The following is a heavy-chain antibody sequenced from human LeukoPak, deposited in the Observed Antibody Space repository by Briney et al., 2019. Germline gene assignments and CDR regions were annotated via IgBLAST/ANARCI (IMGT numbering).Heavy chain of an antibody. CDR2: ISGSGGST. J-gene: IGHJ5*02. CDR1: GFPLSTYA. Sequence: PGGSLRLSCAASGFPLSTYAMTWVRQAPGKGLEWVSCISGSGGSTYYAASVKGRFTVSRDNSKNTLYLQMNSLRVEDTAVYYCARGAAVLTGYLNWFDPWGQGTLVTVSS. CDR3: ARGAAVLTGYLNWFDP. V-gene: IGHV3-23*01. D-gene: IGHD3-9*01.